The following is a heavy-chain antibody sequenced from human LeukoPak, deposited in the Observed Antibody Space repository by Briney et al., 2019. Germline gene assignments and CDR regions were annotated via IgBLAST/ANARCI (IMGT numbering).Heavy chain of an antibody. CDR1: GGSISSYY. Sequence: SETLSLTCTVSGGSISSYYWSWIRQPPGKGLEWIGYIYYSGSTNYNPSLKSRVTISVDTSKNQFSLKLNSVTAADTAVYYCATIRGGSSGWYSPSFFYWGQGTLVTVSS. CDR2: IYYSGST. V-gene: IGHV4-59*12. CDR3: ATIRGGSSGWYSPSFFY. D-gene: IGHD6-19*01. J-gene: IGHJ4*02.